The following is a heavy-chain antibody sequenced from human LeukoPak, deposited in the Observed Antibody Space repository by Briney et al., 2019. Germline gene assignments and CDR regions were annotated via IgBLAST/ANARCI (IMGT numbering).Heavy chain of an antibody. CDR1: GGSISSSNYY. Sequence: SETLSLTCTVSGGSISSSNYYWSWIRQPPGKGLEWIGYIYYSGSTNYNPSLKSRATISVDTSKNQFSLKPSSVTAADTAVYYCASSSGHQGGFDYWGQGTLVTVSS. CDR2: IYYSGST. V-gene: IGHV4-61*01. J-gene: IGHJ4*02. CDR3: ASSSGHQGGFDY. D-gene: IGHD6-19*01.